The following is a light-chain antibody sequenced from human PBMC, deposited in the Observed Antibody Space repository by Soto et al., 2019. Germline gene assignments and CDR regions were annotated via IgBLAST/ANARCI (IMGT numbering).Light chain of an antibody. J-gene: IGKJ3*01. CDR2: GAS. CDR3: QQYGTLPTT. V-gene: IGKV3-20*01. CDR1: QSVTGTY. Sequence: EIVLTQSPGTLFLSPGERATLSCRAGQSVTGTYLAWYQQTPGQAPRPLIYGASSRATGIPDRFSGSGSGTDFTLTISRLEPEDFTVYYCQQYGTLPTTFGPGTKVDVK.